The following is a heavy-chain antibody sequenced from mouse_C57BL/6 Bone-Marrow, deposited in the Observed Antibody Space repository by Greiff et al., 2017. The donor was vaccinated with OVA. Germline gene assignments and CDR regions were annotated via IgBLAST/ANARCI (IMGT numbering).Heavy chain of an antibody. D-gene: IGHD1-1*01. J-gene: IGHJ2*01. V-gene: IGHV1-55*01. CDR1: GYTFTSYW. CDR3: ARSEGYGSSYYFDY. CDR2: IYPGSGST. Sequence: VQLQQSGAELVKPGASVKMSCKASGYTFTSYWITWVKQRPGQGLEWIGDIYPGSGSTNYNEKFKSKATLTVDTSSSTAYMQLSSLTSEDSAVYYCARSEGYGSSYYFDYWGQGTTLTVSS.